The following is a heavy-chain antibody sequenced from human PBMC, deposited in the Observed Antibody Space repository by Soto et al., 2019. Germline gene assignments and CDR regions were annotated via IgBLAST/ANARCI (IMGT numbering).Heavy chain of an antibody. CDR2: IIPIFGTA. V-gene: IGHV1-69*12. CDR1: GGTFSSYA. Sequence: QVQLVQSGAEVKKPGSSVKVSCKASGGTFSSYAISWVRQAPGQGLEWMGGIIPIFGTANYAQKFQGRVTITADYSTKTCYMHLSSVSSEDTSVYYCARASRLLWFGEWPPCDYWGQGTLVAVSS. D-gene: IGHD3-10*01. CDR3: ARASRLLWFGEWPPCDY. J-gene: IGHJ4*02.